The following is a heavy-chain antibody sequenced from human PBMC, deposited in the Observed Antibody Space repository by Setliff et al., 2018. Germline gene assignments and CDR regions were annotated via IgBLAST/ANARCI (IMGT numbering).Heavy chain of an antibody. V-gene: IGHV1-2*02. CDR1: GYIFNDFY. Sequence: ASVKVSCKASGYIFNDFYIHWVRQAPGQGLEWMGWISPKSGGANYGQKFQGRVTMTRDTSISTVYMELSRLRSDDTAVYYCARGGTTLTSYDYWGQGTLVTVSS. CDR3: ARGGTTLTSYDY. J-gene: IGHJ4*02. CDR2: ISPKSGGA. D-gene: IGHD4-4*01.